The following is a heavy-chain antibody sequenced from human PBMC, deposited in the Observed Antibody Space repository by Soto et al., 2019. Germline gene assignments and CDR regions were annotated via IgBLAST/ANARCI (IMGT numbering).Heavy chain of an antibody. CDR3: ARESRSWYGSIWDY. CDR2: IYYSGST. CDR1: GGSLSSYY. V-gene: IGHV4-59*05. D-gene: IGHD6-13*01. J-gene: IGHJ4*02. Sequence: ASETLSPTCTVSGGSLSSYYWSWIRPPPGKGLEWIGSIYYSGSTYYNPSLKSRVTISVDTSKNQFSLKLSSVTAADTAVYYCARESRSWYGSIWDYWGQGTLVTVSS.